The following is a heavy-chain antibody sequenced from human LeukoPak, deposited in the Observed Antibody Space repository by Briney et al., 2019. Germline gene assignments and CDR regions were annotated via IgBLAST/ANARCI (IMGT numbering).Heavy chain of an antibody. CDR2: IRKKAYGETT. Sequence: GRSLRLSCTASGFIFGDDGWSWFRLAPGKGLEWICLIRKKAYGETTEYAASVRGRFTISRDDAKSIAYLQMNSLKTEDTALCYCVRGLHDYGDSNYYFDQWGQGTLVTVSS. CDR1: GFIFGDDG. J-gene: IGHJ4*02. D-gene: IGHD4-17*01. V-gene: IGHV3-49*03. CDR3: VRGLHDYGDSNYYFDQ.